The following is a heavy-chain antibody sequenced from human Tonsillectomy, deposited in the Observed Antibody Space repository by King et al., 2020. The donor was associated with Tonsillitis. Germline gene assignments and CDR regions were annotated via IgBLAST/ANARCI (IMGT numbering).Heavy chain of an antibody. Sequence: EVQLVESGGGLVQPGGSLRLSCAASGFTFSSYAMSWVRQAPGKGLEWVSAISGSGGSTYYADSVKGRFTISRDNSKNTLYLQMNSLRAEDTAVYYCAKDLLQPPQHSSGWYFDYWGQGTLVTVSS. D-gene: IGHD6-19*01. CDR2: ISGSGGST. J-gene: IGHJ4*02. CDR3: AKDLLQPPQHSSGWYFDY. CDR1: GFTFSSYA. V-gene: IGHV3-23*04.